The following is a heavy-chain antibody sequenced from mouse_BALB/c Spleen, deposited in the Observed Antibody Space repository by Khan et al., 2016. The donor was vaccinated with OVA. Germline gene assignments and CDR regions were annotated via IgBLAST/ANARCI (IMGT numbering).Heavy chain of an antibody. Sequence: EVQLQQPGPELVKPGASMKISCKTSGYSFTDYTMNWVKQSHGKNLEWIGLINPYNGFTTYNQEFKAKATLTVDKSSSTAYLELLSLTSEDSAVYYCARGNYYGSNSWFPYWGQGTLVTVAA. V-gene: IGHV1-26*01. CDR2: INPYNGFT. CDR3: ARGNYYGSNSWFPY. CDR1: GYSFTDYT. J-gene: IGHJ3*01. D-gene: IGHD1-1*01.